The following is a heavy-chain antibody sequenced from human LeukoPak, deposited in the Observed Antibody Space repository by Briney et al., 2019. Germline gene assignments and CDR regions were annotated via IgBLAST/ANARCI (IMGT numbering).Heavy chain of an antibody. Sequence: PGGSLRLSCVASGFTFSSYAMSWVRQAPGKGLECVSAISGSGGSTYYADSVKGRFTISRDNSKNTLYLQMNSLRAEDTAVYYCATGGVRGYSYGPNLPFDYWGQGTLVTVSS. D-gene: IGHD5-18*01. V-gene: IGHV3-23*01. CDR2: ISGSGGST. CDR3: ATGGVRGYSYGPNLPFDY. J-gene: IGHJ4*02. CDR1: GFTFSSYA.